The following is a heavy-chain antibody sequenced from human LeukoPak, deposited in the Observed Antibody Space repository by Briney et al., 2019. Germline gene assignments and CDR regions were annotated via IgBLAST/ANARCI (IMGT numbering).Heavy chain of an antibody. Sequence: SETLSLTCTVSGGSISSYYWSWIRQPPGKGLEWIGYIYYSGSTNYNPSLKSRVTISVDTSKNQFSLKLSSVTAADTAVYYCARDSSDIRGKFDPWGQGTLVTVSS. J-gene: IGHJ5*02. CDR2: IYYSGST. D-gene: IGHD3-22*01. CDR3: ARDSSDIRGKFDP. V-gene: IGHV4-59*12. CDR1: GGSISSYY.